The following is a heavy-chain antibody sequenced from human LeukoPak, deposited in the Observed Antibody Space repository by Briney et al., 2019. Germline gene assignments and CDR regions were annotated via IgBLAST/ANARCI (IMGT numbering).Heavy chain of an antibody. Sequence: PGGSLRLSCAASGFTFSSYWMNWVRQAPGKGLEWVSYISSSGSTIYYADSVKGRFTISRDNAKNSLYLQMNSLRAEDTAVYYCARPFRSHYYGSGSYYNYWGQGTLVTVSS. CDR2: ISSSGSTI. J-gene: IGHJ4*02. V-gene: IGHV3-48*04. D-gene: IGHD3-10*01. CDR1: GFTFSSYW. CDR3: ARPFRSHYYGSGSYYNY.